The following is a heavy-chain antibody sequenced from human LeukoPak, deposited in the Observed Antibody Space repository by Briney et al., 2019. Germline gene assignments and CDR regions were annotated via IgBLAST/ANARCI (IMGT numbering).Heavy chain of an antibody. J-gene: IGHJ3*02. CDR2: ISSSSSYI. Sequence: GGSLRLSCVVSGFTFSSYGMHWVRQAPGKGLEWVSSISSSSSYIYYADSVKGRFTISRDNAKNSLYLQMNSLRAEDTAVYYCARAKRNGFDIWGQGTMVTVSS. CDR3: ARAKRNGFDI. V-gene: IGHV3-21*01. CDR1: GFTFSSYG.